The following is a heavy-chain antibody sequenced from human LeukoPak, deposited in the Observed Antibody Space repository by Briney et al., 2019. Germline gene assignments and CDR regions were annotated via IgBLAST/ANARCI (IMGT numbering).Heavy chain of an antibody. CDR2: IKSKTDGGTT. V-gene: IGHV3-15*01. CDR1: GYGFSDQY. CDR3: TTARQP. Sequence: GGSLRLSCIASGYGFSDQYMDWVRQAPGKGLEWVGRIKSKTDGGTTDYAAPVKGRFTISRDDSKNTLYLQMNSLKTEDTAVYYCTTARQPWGQGTLVTVSS. J-gene: IGHJ5*02.